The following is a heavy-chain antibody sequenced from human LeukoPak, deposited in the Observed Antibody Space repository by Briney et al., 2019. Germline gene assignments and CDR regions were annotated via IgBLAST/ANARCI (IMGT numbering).Heavy chain of an antibody. CDR2: IYYSGTT. D-gene: IGHD6-13*01. CDR1: GGSFSGYY. J-gene: IGHJ4*02. Sequence: PSETLSLTCAVYGGSFSGYYWSWIRQPPGKGLEWIGYIYYSGTTNYNPSLKSRVTISVDTSKNQFSLKLNSVTAADTAVYYCARGVYIAAAQYGYWGQGTLATVSS. CDR3: ARGVYIAAAQYGY. V-gene: IGHV4-59*01.